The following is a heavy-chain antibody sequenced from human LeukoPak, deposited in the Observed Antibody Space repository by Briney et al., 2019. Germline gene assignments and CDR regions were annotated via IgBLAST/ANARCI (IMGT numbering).Heavy chain of an antibody. Sequence: PSETLSLTCTVSGDSVSSGSYYWSWIRQPPGKGLEWIGYIYYSGSTNYNPSLKSRVTISVDTSKNQFSLKLSSVTAADTAVYYCASGDYYYDSSGCYYALGYWGQGTLVTVSS. CDR1: GDSVSSGSYY. CDR2: IYYSGST. CDR3: ASGDYYYDSSGCYYALGY. D-gene: IGHD3-22*01. J-gene: IGHJ4*02. V-gene: IGHV4-61*01.